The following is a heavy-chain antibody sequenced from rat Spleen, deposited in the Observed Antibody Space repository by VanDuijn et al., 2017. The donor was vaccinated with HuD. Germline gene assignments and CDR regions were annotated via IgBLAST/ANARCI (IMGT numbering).Heavy chain of an antibody. Sequence: EVQLVESGGGLVQPGRSMKLSCAASGFTFSNYDMAWVRQAPKKGLEWVATISYDGSSTNYRDSVKGRFTISRDNAKSTLYLQMDSLRSEDTATYYCARQGLWAHFDYWGQGVMVTVSS. CDR1: GFTFSNYD. D-gene: IGHD1-7*01. CDR2: ISYDGSST. V-gene: IGHV5-7*01. J-gene: IGHJ2*01. CDR3: ARQGLWAHFDY.